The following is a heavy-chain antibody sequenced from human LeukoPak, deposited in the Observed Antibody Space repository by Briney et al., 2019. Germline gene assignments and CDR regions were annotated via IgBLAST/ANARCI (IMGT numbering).Heavy chain of an antibody. CDR3: ARDGTAAAGTGNWFDP. Sequence: SETLSLTCAVYGGSFSGYYWSWIRQPPGKGLEWIGEINHSGSTNYNPSLKSRVTISVDTSKNQFSLKLSSVTAADTAVYYCARDGTAAAGTGNWFDPWGQGTLVTVSS. CDR2: INHSGST. V-gene: IGHV4-34*01. CDR1: GGSFSGYY. J-gene: IGHJ5*02. D-gene: IGHD6-13*01.